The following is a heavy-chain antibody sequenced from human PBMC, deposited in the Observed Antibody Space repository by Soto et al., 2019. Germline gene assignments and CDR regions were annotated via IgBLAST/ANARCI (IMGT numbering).Heavy chain of an antibody. CDR3: ARDRIEAAGTPRFNYYYGMDV. CDR1: GFTVSSTY. CDR2: IYGGLTT. J-gene: IGHJ6*02. Sequence: EVQLVESGGGLIQPGGSLRLSCAASGFTVSSTYMTWVRQAPGKGLEWVSVIYGGLTTSYADSVKGRFTISRENSKNTLFLQMNSLRAEDTAVYYCARDRIEAAGTPRFNYYYGMDVWGQGTMVTVSS. V-gene: IGHV3-53*01. D-gene: IGHD6-13*01.